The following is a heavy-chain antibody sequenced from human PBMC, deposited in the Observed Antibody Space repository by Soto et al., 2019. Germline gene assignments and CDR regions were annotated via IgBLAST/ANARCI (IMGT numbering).Heavy chain of an antibody. V-gene: IGHV3-30*18. J-gene: IGHJ6*02. CDR1: GFTFSNYG. CDR2: ISYDGSNK. CDR3: AKGLDANYYYYYGMDV. Sequence: GGSLRLSCAASGFTFSNYGMHWVRPAPGKGLEWVAVISYDGSNKYYADSVKGRFTISRDNSKNTLYLQMNSLRAEDTAVYYCAKGLDANYYYYYGMDVWGQGTTVTVSS.